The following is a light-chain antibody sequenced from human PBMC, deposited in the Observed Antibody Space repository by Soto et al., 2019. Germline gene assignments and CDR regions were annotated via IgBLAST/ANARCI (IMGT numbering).Light chain of an antibody. CDR2: EVT. CDR3: SSYAGSNKFV. Sequence: QSALTQTASVSGSPGQSITISCTGTSSDVGGYNFVSWYQQHPGKAPKLIIHEVTNRPSGVSGRFSGSKSGNTAFLTISGLQAEDEADFYCSSYAGSNKFVFGTGTKLTVL. CDR1: SSDVGGYNF. V-gene: IGLV2-14*03. J-gene: IGLJ1*01.